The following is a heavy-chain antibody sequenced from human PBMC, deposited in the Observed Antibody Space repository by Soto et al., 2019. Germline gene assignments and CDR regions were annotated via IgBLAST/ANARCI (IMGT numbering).Heavy chain of an antibody. J-gene: IGHJ6*02. CDR1: GGTFSSYA. Sequence: ASVKVSCKACGGTFSSYAISWVRQAPGQGLEWMGGIIPIFGTANYAQKFQGRVTITADESTSTAYMELSSLRSEDTAVYYCARDKKVVVIMRTSLHGMDVRGQGTTVTVS. CDR3: ARDKKVVVIMRTSLHGMDV. V-gene: IGHV1-69*13. D-gene: IGHD3-22*01. CDR2: IIPIFGTA.